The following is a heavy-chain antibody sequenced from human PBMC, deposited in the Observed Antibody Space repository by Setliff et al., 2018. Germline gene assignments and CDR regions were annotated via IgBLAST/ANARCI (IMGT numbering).Heavy chain of an antibody. D-gene: IGHD3-3*01. Sequence: LRLSCAASGFTFSDYSMNWVRQAPGKGLEWVSDISSSSTIYYADSVKGRFTISRDNAQNSLYLQMNSLRAEDTAVYYCARSYNFWSGPALDVWGKGTTVTVSS. CDR3: ARSYNFWSGPALDV. CDR2: ISSSSTI. CDR1: GFTFSDYS. J-gene: IGHJ6*04. V-gene: IGHV3-48*01.